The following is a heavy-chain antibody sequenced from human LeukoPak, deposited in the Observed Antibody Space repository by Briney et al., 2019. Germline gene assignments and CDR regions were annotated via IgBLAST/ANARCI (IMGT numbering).Heavy chain of an antibody. CDR1: GYSFTSYW. CDR3: ARRGKLRDDYASESSYYFDY. CDR2: IYPGDSNT. V-gene: IGHV5-51*01. D-gene: IGHD3-10*01. Sequence: GESLKISCKGSGYSFTSYWIGWVRQVPGKGLEWMGIIYPGDSNTRYGPSYQAQVTISADKSISTGYLQWSSLKASDTANYYCARRGKLRDDYASESSYYFDYWGQGTLVTVSS. J-gene: IGHJ4*02.